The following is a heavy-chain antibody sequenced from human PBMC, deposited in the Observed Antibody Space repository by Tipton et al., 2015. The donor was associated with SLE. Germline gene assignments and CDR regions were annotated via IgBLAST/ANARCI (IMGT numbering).Heavy chain of an antibody. CDR2: VNWSGHTS. D-gene: IGHD3-3*01. Sequence: SLRLSCTASGFTFNDYGMTWVRQAPGKGLEWVAGVNWSGHTSGYADSVKGRFTVSRDNTKNSLYLQMNSLRAEDTALYYCARGNDFWSGYYSETGGIDYWGQGTLVTVSS. CDR1: GFTFNDYG. CDR3: ARGNDFWSGYYSETGGIDY. J-gene: IGHJ4*02. V-gene: IGHV3-20*04.